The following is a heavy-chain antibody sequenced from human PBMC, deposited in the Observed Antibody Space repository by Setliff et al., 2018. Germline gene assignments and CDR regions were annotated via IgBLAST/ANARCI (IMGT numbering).Heavy chain of an antibody. Sequence: GGSLRLSCAASGFTSSTYAMSWVRQAPGKGLEWLSSISSSGDATYYADSVKGRFTISRDNSKNLLFLPMNSLRAEDTAVYYCAKADRFYDGSGYYYYFESWGQGTLVTVSS. CDR2: ISSSGDAT. D-gene: IGHD3-22*01. CDR3: AKADRFYDGSGYYYYFES. J-gene: IGHJ4*02. CDR1: GFTSSTYA. V-gene: IGHV3-23*01.